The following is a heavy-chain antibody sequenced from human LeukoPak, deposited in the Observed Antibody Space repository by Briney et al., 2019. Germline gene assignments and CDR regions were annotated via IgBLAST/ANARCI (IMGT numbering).Heavy chain of an antibody. CDR3: AWSTYSYGPFDL. CDR2: IYYSGTT. Sequence: SETLSLTCTVSGGSISPLYWSWIRQPPGRGLEFIGYIYYSGTTNYNPYLKSRVTISVDTSKNQFSLKLSSVTAADTAVFYCAWSTYSYGPFDLWGRGTLVTVSS. CDR1: GGSISPLY. J-gene: IGHJ2*01. V-gene: IGHV4-59*08. D-gene: IGHD5-18*01.